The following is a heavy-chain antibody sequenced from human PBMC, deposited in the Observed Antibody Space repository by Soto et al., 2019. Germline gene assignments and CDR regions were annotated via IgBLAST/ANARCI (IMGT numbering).Heavy chain of an antibody. V-gene: IGHV3-49*03. CDR1: GFSFGDYH. D-gene: IGHD1-26*01. CDR3: TRGEGQYYFDC. J-gene: IGHJ4*02. Sequence: EVQLVESGGDLVQPGRSLRLSCTASGFSFGDYHMSWFRKAPGKGLEWVGFIRGKGYGGATEYAASVKGRFTISRDDSKSIAYLQMNSLKTQDTAVYYCTRGEGQYYFDCWGQGTLVTVSS. CDR2: IRGKGYGGAT.